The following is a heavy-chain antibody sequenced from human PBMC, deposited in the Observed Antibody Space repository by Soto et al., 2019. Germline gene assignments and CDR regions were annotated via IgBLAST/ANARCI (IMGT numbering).Heavy chain of an antibody. D-gene: IGHD4-17*01. V-gene: IGHV3-15*01. Sequence: EVQLVESGGGLVKPGGSLRLSCAASGFTFSNAWMSWVRQAPGKGLEWVGRFKSKTDGGTTDYAAPVKGRFTISRDDSKNTLYLQMNSLKTEDTAVYYCTTDTVTGYFDYWGQGTLVTVSS. CDR3: TTDTVTGYFDY. J-gene: IGHJ4*02. CDR2: FKSKTDGGTT. CDR1: GFTFSNAW.